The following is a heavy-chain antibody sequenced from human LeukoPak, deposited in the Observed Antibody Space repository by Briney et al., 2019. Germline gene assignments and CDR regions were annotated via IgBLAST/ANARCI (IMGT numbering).Heavy chain of an antibody. V-gene: IGHV2-5*02. J-gene: IGHJ5*02. CDR2: IYWDDDK. CDR1: GFSLTTSGVG. Sequence: SGPTLVKPPQTLTLTCSFSGFSLTTSGVGVGWIRQPPGKALQWLALIYWDDDKRYSPSLRSRLTITKDTSKNQVVLTMTNMDPVDTATYYCAHTPSPRVVLAPNWFDPWGQGTLVTVSS. CDR3: AHTPSPRVVLAPNWFDP. D-gene: IGHD2-2*01.